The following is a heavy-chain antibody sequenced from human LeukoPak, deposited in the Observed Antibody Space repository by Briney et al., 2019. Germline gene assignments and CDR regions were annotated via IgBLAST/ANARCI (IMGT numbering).Heavy chain of an antibody. Sequence: GSLRLSCAASGFTFSNYWMSWVREAPGKGLEWVAHINQDGSEEHYMDSVKARFIISRDNAKNSLSLQMDSLRAEDTAVYYCVRDGGVSGYDLLDYWGQGTLVTVSS. CDR2: INQDGSEE. CDR1: GFTFSNYW. D-gene: IGHD5-12*01. CDR3: VRDGGVSGYDLLDY. J-gene: IGHJ4*02. V-gene: IGHV3-7*01.